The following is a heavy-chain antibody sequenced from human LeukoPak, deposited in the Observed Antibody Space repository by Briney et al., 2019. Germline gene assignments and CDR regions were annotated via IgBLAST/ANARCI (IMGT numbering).Heavy chain of an antibody. V-gene: IGHV1-69*05. Sequence: SVKVSCKASGGTFSSYAISWVRQAPGQGLEWMGGIIPIFGTANYAQKFQGRVTVTTDESTSTAYMELSSLRSEDTAVYYCASSGSRVGYWEDYFDYWGQGTLVTVSS. CDR3: ASSGSRVGYWEDYFDY. CDR2: IIPIFGTA. CDR1: GGTFSSYA. D-gene: IGHD3-22*01. J-gene: IGHJ4*02.